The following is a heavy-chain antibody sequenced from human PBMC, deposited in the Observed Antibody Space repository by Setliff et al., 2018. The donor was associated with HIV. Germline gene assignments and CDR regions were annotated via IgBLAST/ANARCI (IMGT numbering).Heavy chain of an antibody. Sequence: ASVKVSRKASGYIFSTYGISWVRQTPGQGLEWMGWISPYNGNTKYAQKFQGRVTMSTDTSTSTAYMEVRSLRSDDTAVYYCARDLRGFNNWFDPWGQGTLVTVSS. CDR3: ARDLRGFNNWFDP. J-gene: IGHJ5*02. CDR1: GYIFSTYG. D-gene: IGHD3-9*01. V-gene: IGHV1-18*01. CDR2: ISPYNGNT.